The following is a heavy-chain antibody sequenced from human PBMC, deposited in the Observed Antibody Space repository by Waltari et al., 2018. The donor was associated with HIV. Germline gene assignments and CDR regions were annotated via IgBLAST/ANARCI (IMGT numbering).Heavy chain of an antibody. CDR3: ARFTIFGVVTLYYFDY. J-gene: IGHJ4*02. V-gene: IGHV3-21*01. CDR2: ISSSSTYR. D-gene: IGHD3-3*01. CDR1: GFTFSSYT. Sequence: EVQLVESGGGLVKPGGSLRLSCAASGFTFSSYTMHWVRQVPGKGLGLVSSISSSSTYRYYADSVKGRFNISRDNAKNSLYLQMNSLRAGDTAVYHCARFTIFGVVTLYYFDYWGQGALVTVSS.